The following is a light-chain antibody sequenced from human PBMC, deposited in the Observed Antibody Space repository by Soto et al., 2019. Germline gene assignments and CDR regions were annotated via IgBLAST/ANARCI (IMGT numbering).Light chain of an antibody. V-gene: IGKV1-5*01. CDR3: QQYNSYSFT. CDR2: DAS. J-gene: IGKJ3*01. CDR1: QSVSSW. Sequence: DIQMTQSPSTLSASVGDRVTITCRASQSVSSWLAWYQQKPGRAPKFLIYDASSLESGVPSRFSGVGSGTEFTLTISSLQPDDFATYYCQQYNSYSFTFGPGTKVDIK.